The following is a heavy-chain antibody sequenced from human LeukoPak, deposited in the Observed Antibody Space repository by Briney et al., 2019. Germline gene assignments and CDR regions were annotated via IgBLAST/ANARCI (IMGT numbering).Heavy chain of an antibody. CDR1: GYTFTSYG. Sequence: GASVKVSCKASGYTFTSYGISWVRQAPGQGLEWMGWISAYNGNTNYAQKLQGRVTITADESTSTAYMELSSLRSEDTAVYYCARRSPYYDFWSGYSDYYYYGMDVWGQGTTVTVSS. D-gene: IGHD3-3*01. CDR3: ARRSPYYDFWSGYSDYYYYGMDV. J-gene: IGHJ6*02. CDR2: ISAYNGNT. V-gene: IGHV1-18*01.